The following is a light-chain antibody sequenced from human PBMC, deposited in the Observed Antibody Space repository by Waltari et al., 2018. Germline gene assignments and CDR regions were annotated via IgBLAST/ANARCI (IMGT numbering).Light chain of an antibody. CDR2: AAS. V-gene: IGKV1-9*01. CDR1: QGINNY. Sequence: DIQLTQSPSFLSASVGDRVTITCRASQGINNYLAWYQQKPGKAPKVLIYAASTLQSGVPSRFSGSGSGTEFTLTISSLQPKDFASYYCQQLNSYPATFGPGTKINIK. J-gene: IGKJ3*01. CDR3: QQLNSYPAT.